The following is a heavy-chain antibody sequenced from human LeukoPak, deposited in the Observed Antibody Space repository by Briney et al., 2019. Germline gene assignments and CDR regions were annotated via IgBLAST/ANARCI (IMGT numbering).Heavy chain of an antibody. CDR2: IYSGGST. CDR1: GFTVSSNY. J-gene: IGHJ4*02. CDR3: ARGFSSSSTSPFDY. D-gene: IGHD2-2*01. V-gene: IGHV3-66*01. Sequence: GGSLRLSCAASGFTVSSNYMSWVRQAPGKGLEWVSVIYSGGSTYYADSVKGRFTISRDNAKNTLYLQMNSLRAEDTAVYYCARGFSSSSTSPFDYWGQGTLVTVSS.